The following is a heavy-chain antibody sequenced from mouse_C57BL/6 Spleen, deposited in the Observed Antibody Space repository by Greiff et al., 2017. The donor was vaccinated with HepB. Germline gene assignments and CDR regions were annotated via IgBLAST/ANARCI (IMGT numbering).Heavy chain of an antibody. CDR3: ARGGGYDDDGWFAY. J-gene: IGHJ3*01. CDR2: ISDGGSYT. Sequence: EVHLVESGGGLVKPGGSLKLSCAASGFTFSSYAMSWVRQTPEKRLEWVATISDGGSYTYYPDNVKGRFTISRDNAKNNLYLQMSHLKSEDTAMYYCARGGGYDDDGWFAYWGKGTLVTVSA. V-gene: IGHV5-4*01. CDR1: GFTFSSYA. D-gene: IGHD2-4*01.